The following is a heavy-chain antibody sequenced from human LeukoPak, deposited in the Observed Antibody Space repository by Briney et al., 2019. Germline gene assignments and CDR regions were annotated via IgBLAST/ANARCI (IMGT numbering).Heavy chain of an antibody. V-gene: IGHV4-39*07. D-gene: IGHD6-19*01. CDR1: GGSISSSSYY. CDR2: INHSGST. J-gene: IGHJ5*02. CDR3: ARRGRGQWLSPTGYWFDP. Sequence: PSETLSLTCTVSGGSISSSSYYWGWIRQPPGKGLEWIGEINHSGSTNYNPSLKSRVTISVDTSKNQFSLKLSSVTAADTAVYYCARRGRGQWLSPTGYWFDPWGQGTLVTVSS.